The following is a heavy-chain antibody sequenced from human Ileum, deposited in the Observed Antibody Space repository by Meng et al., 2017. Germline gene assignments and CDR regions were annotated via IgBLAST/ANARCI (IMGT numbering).Heavy chain of an antibody. Sequence: QLQLVESGGSLVKPGGSLRLSCAASGFTLSIHWLTWFRQTPGKGLEWVSYIDPTGGSIFYTDSVKGRFTISRDNAKNSLFLQMNSLRDEDTAVYYCARGHYGLDVWGQGTMVTVSS. CDR2: IDPTGGSI. J-gene: IGHJ6*02. CDR3: ARGHYGLDV. V-gene: IGHV3-11*01. CDR1: GFTLSIHW.